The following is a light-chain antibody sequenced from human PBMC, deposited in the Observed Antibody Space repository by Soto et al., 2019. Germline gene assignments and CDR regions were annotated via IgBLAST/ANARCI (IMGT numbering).Light chain of an antibody. CDR1: SSDVGGHNY. J-gene: IGLJ2*01. CDR3: SSYADSSTVV. CDR2: NVD. Sequence: QSVLTQVASVSASPGQSITISCTGTSSDVGGHNYVSWYQQHPGNAPKLMIYNVDYRPSGISNRFSGSKSGNTASLTISGLQADDEAYYYCSSYADSSTVVFGGGTKLTVL. V-gene: IGLV2-14*03.